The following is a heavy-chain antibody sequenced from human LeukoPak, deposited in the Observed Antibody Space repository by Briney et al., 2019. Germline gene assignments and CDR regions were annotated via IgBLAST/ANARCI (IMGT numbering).Heavy chain of an antibody. CDR1: GFTFSSYS. CDR3: ARHCSGGSCYDY. D-gene: IGHD2-15*01. Sequence: GGSLRLSCAASGFTFSSYSMNWVRQAPGKGLEWVSSISSSSSYIYYADSVKGRFTISRDNAKNSLYLQMNSLRAEDTAVYYCARHCSGGSCYDYWGQGTLVTVSS. V-gene: IGHV3-21*01. CDR2: ISSSSSYI. J-gene: IGHJ4*02.